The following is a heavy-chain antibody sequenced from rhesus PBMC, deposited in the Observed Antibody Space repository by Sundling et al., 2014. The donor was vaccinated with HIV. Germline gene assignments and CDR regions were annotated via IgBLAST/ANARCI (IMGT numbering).Heavy chain of an antibody. CDR2: IYGNGAGT. CDR1: GGSISDYYY. Sequence: QVHLQESGPGLVKPSETLSLTCAVSGGSISDYYYWNWIRQPPGKGLEWIGNIYGNGAGTYYNPSLKSRVAISKDTSKNQFFLKLNSVTAADTAVYYCARGRVYCTRTTCFENYFDYWGQGVLVTVSS. CDR3: ARGRVYCTRTTCFENYFDY. J-gene: IGHJ4*01. D-gene: IGHD2-2*01. V-gene: IGHV4S9*01.